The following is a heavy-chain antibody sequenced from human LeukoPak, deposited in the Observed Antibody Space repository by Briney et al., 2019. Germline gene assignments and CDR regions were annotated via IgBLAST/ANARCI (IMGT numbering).Heavy chain of an antibody. CDR2: IIPIFGTA. CDR3: ARSTSDYDILTGYSTFDY. J-gene: IGHJ4*02. CDR1: GGTFSSYT. D-gene: IGHD3-9*01. V-gene: IGHV1-69*01. Sequence: SVKVSCKASGGTFSSYTISWVRQAPGQGLEWMGGIIPIFGTANYAQKFQGRVTITADESTSTAYMELSSLRSEDTAVYYCARSTSDYDILTGYSTFDYWGQGTLVTVSS.